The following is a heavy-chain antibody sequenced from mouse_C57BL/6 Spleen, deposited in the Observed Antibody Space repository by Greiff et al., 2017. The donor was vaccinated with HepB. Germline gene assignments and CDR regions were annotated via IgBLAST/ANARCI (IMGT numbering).Heavy chain of an antibody. CDR3: AREAYYYGSSYVFDY. CDR1: GYTFTDYY. J-gene: IGHJ2*01. V-gene: IGHV1-76*01. D-gene: IGHD1-1*01. CDR2: IYPGSGNT. Sequence: QVQLKESGAELVRPGASVKLSCKASGYTFTDYYINWVKQRPGQGLEWIARIYPGSGNTYYNEKFKGKATLTAEKSSSTAYMQLSSLTSEDSAVYFCAREAYYYGSSYVFDYWGQGTTLTVSS.